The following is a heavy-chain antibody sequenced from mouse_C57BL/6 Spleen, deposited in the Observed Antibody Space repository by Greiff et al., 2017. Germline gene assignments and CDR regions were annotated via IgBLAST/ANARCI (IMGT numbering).Heavy chain of an antibody. CDR1: GFTFSDYG. V-gene: IGHV5-17*01. CDR3: ERRNYGGSSYYFDY. CDR2: ISRGSSTI. D-gene: IGHD1-1*01. Sequence: EVMLVEPGGGLVKPGGSLKLSCAASGFTFSDYGMHWVRQAPEKGLEWVAYISRGSSTIYYADTMKGRSTISRDNAKNTLFLQMTSRRSEDTAMYYCERRNYGGSSYYFDYWGQGTTLTVSS. J-gene: IGHJ2*01.